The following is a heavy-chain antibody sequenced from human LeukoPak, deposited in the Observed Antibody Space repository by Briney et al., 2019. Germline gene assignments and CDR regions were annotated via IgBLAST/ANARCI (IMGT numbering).Heavy chain of an antibody. CDR3: AKVSTTSGMDV. V-gene: IGHV3-23*01. CDR2: ISGSGGST. Sequence: GGSLRLSCAASGFTFSSYAMNWVRQAPGKGLEWVSAISGSGGSTYYADSVKGRFTISRDNSKNTLYHQMNSLRVADTAVYYCAKVSTTSGMDVWGQGTTVTVSS. J-gene: IGHJ6*02. CDR1: GFTFSSYA.